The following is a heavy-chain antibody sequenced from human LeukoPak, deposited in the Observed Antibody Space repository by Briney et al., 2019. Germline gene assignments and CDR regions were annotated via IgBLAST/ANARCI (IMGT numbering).Heavy chain of an antibody. Sequence: ASVKVSCKASGYTFTGYYMHWVRQAPRQGLEWMGWINPNSGGTNYAQKFQGRVTMTRDTSISTAYMELSRLRSDGTAVYYCARESGYYGSGSYPDYWGQGTLVTVSS. V-gene: IGHV1-2*02. CDR2: INPNSGGT. D-gene: IGHD3-10*01. CDR1: GYTFTGYY. CDR3: ARESGYYGSGSYPDY. J-gene: IGHJ4*02.